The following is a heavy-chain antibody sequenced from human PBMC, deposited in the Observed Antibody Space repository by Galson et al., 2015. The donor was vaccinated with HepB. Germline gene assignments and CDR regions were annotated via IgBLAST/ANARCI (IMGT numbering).Heavy chain of an antibody. CDR1: GFTFSSYS. Sequence: SLRLSCAASGFTFSSYSMNWVRQAPGKGLEWVSSISSSSSYIYYADSVKGRFTISRDSAKNSLYLQMNSLRAEDTAVYYCAREGRYCSSTSCDRPTIDYWGQGTLVTVSS. D-gene: IGHD2-2*02. CDR2: ISSSSSYI. V-gene: IGHV3-21*01. J-gene: IGHJ4*02. CDR3: AREGRYCSSTSCDRPTIDY.